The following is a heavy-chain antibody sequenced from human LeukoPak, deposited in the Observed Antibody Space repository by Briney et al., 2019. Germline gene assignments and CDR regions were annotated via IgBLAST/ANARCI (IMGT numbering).Heavy chain of an antibody. D-gene: IGHD6-6*01. V-gene: IGHV3-30*02. CDR1: GFTFSTYA. Sequence: GGSLRLSCSASGFTFSTYAMHWVRQAPGKGLEWVAFILYDGSNKYYADSVKGRFTISRDNSKNTLYLQMNSLKIEDTAVYYCAKGSSFHFDYWGQGSLVTVSS. CDR2: ILYDGSNK. J-gene: IGHJ4*02. CDR3: AKGSSFHFDY.